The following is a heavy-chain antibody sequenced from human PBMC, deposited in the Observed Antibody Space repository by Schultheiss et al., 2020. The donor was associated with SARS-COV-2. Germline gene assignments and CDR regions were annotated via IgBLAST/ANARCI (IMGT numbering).Heavy chain of an antibody. CDR2: ISDSGNTI. J-gene: IGHJ5*02. CDR1: GFTFRDYY. CDR3: ATQRWGDRCWFDP. Sequence: GGSLRLSCAASGFTFRDYYMSWIRQAPGKGLEWISYISDSGNTIYDADSVKGRFTISRDNAKNSLYLQMNSLRAEDTAVYYCATQRWGDRCWFDPWGQGTLVTVSS. D-gene: IGHD5-24*01. V-gene: IGHV3-11*04.